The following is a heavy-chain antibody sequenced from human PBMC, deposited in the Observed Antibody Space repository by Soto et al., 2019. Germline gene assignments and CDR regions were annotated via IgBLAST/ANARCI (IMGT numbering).Heavy chain of an antibody. V-gene: IGHV4-39*01. CDR2: IYYSGST. CDR3: AGRIAAAGMY. D-gene: IGHD6-13*01. Sequence: QLQLQESGPGLVKPSETLSLTCTVSGGSISSSSYYWGWIRQPPGKGLEWIGSIYYSGSTSYNPSLKSRVTMSGDTSKHQFSLKAGSVTAADTAVYYCAGRIAAAGMYWGQGTLVTVSS. CDR1: GGSISSSSYY. J-gene: IGHJ4*02.